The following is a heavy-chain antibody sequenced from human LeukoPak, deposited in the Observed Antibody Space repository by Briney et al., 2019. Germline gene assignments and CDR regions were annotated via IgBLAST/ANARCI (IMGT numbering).Heavy chain of an antibody. J-gene: IGHJ4*02. CDR2: ISAYNGNT. Sequence: ASVKVSCKASGGTFSSYAISWVRQAPGQGPEWMGWISAYNGNTNYAQKLQGRVTMTTDTSTSTAYMELRSLRSDDTAVYYCARNIAARPPSIAAAGTHDYWGQGTLVTVSS. CDR3: ARNIAARPPSIAAAGTHDY. V-gene: IGHV1-18*01. CDR1: GGTFSSYA. D-gene: IGHD6-13*01.